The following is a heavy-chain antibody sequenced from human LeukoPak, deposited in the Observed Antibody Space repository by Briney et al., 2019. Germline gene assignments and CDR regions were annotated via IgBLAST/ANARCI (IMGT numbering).Heavy chain of an antibody. CDR1: GFTFSTYT. J-gene: IGHJ4*02. V-gene: IGHV3-21*01. CDR2: IVSSSSYI. D-gene: IGHD5-18*01. Sequence: PGGSLRLSCAASGFTFSTYTMNWVRQAPGKGLEWVSSIVSSSSYIFYADSVKGRFTISRDNAENSLYLQMNSLRAEDTAVYYCASAYTYGKVDYWGQGTLVTVSS. CDR3: ASAYTYGKVDY.